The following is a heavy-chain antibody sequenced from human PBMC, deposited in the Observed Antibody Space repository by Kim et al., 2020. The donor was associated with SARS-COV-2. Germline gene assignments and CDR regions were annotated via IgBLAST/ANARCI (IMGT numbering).Heavy chain of an antibody. J-gene: IGHJ3*02. V-gene: IGHV1-69*13. D-gene: IGHD3-9*01. CDR3: ARVANYYDILTGYYDPPPNAFDI. CDR2: IIPIFGTA. Sequence: SVKVSCKASGGTFSSYAISWVRQAPGQGLEWMGGIIPIFGTANYAQKFQGRVTITADESTSTAYMELSSLRSEDTAVYYCARVANYYDILTGYYDPPPNAFDIWGQGTMVTVSS. CDR1: GGTFSSYA.